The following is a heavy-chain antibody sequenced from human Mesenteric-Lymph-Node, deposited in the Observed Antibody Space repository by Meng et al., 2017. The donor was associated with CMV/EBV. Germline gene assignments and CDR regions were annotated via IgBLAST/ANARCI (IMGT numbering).Heavy chain of an antibody. J-gene: IGHJ4*02. CDR3: AKDNGGNSDYFDS. CDR2: ISVSGNTI. V-gene: IGHV3-11*01. CDR1: GFSIRDYY. D-gene: IGHD4-23*01. Sequence: AASGFSIRDYYMSWVRQAPGKGLEWIAHISVSGNTIQYADSVKGRITLSRDDGKNSLSLEMHSLRAEDTAMYYCAKDNGGNSDYFDSWGQGTLVTVSS.